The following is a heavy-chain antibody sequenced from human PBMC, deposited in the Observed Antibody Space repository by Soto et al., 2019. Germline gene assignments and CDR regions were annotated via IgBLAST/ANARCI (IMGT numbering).Heavy chain of an antibody. V-gene: IGHV6-1*01. Sequence: PSQTLSLTCAISGDSVSSSSAAWNWIRQSPSRGLEWLGRTYYRSKWYNDYAVSVKSRITINPDTSKNQFSLQLNSVTPEDTAVYYCAREGCMITFGGVWNWFDPWGQGTLVTVSS. CDR1: GDSVSSSSAA. D-gene: IGHD3-16*01. CDR2: TYYRSKWYN. CDR3: AREGCMITFGGVWNWFDP. J-gene: IGHJ5*02.